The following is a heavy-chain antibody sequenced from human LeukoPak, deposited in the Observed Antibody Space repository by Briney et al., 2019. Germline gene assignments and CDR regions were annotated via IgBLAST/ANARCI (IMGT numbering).Heavy chain of an antibody. Sequence: RASVKVSCKASGYTFTSYGISWVRQAPGQGLEWMGWISAYNGNTNYAQKLQGRVTMTTDTSTSTAYMELRSLRSDDTAVYYCARVRSYCSSTSCYSFDYWGQGTLVTVSS. CDR3: ARVRSYCSSTSCYSFDY. V-gene: IGHV1-18*01. J-gene: IGHJ4*02. CDR2: ISAYNGNT. CDR1: GYTFTSYG. D-gene: IGHD2-2*01.